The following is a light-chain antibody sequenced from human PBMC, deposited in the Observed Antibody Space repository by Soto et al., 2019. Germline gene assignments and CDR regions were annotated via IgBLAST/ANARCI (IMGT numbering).Light chain of an antibody. Sequence: DIHMTQSPSTLSAPVGDRVTITCRASQSISEWLTWYQQKPWRAPKLLIYDVSTLENGVPSRFRGSGAETDCPLTISSLQPEDFATYYFQQASSYPFTFGPGTKVVI. CDR1: QSISEW. J-gene: IGKJ3*01. CDR2: DVS. CDR3: QQASSYPFT. V-gene: IGKV1-5*01.